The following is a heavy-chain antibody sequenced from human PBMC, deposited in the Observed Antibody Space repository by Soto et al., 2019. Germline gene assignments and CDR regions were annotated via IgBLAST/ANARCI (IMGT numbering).Heavy chain of an antibody. D-gene: IGHD3-16*01. CDR2: INPGGDVI. CDR1: GFSLRDYY. Sequence: GGSLRLSCAASGFSLRDYYMTWIRQAPGKGLELLSYINPGGDVIKYVDSVKGRFTISRDNAKNSLYLHMNNLRAEDTAVYYCTRDPRITDFWGQGTLVTVAS. CDR3: TRDPRITDF. V-gene: IGHV3-11*01. J-gene: IGHJ4*02.